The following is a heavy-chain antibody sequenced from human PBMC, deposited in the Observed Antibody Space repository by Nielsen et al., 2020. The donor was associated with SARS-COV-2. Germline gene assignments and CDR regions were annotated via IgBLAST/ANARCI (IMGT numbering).Heavy chain of an antibody. CDR3: ARRSSSSLYTPYYYYGMDV. V-gene: IGHV1-18*01. CDR2: ISAYNGNT. J-gene: IGHJ6*02. D-gene: IGHD6-13*01. Sequence: ASVKVSCKASGYTFTSYGISWVRQAPGQGLEWMGWISAYNGNTNYAQKLQGRVTMTTDTSTSTAYMELRSLRSDDTAVYYCARRSSSSLYTPYYYYGMDVWGQGTTVTVSS. CDR1: GYTFTSYG.